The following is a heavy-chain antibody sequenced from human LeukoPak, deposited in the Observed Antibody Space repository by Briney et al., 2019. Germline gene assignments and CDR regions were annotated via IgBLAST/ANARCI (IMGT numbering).Heavy chain of an antibody. D-gene: IGHD3-22*01. J-gene: IGHJ4*02. CDR3: ARGSYYDSSGPYDY. V-gene: IGHV3-48*01. Sequence: GGSLRLSCAASGFTFSSYSMNWVRQAPGKGLEWVSYISSSSSTIYYADSVKGRFTISRDNAKNSLYLQMNSLRAEDTAVYYCARGSYYDSSGPYDYWGQGTLVTVSS. CDR1: GFTFSSYS. CDR2: ISSSSSTI.